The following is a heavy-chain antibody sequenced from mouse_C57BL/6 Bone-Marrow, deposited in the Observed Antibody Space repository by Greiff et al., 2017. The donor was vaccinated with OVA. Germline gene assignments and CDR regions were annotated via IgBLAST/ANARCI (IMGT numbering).Heavy chain of an antibody. CDR1: GYTFTDYN. V-gene: IGHV1-18*01. CDR3: ARSGDYDVPYYFDY. Sequence: EVQLQESGPELVKPGASVKIPCKASGYTFTDYNMDWVKQSHGKSLEWIGDINPNNGGTIYNQKFKGKATLTVDKSSSTAYMELRSLTSEDTAVYYGARSGDYDVPYYFDYWGQGTTLTVSS. J-gene: IGHJ2*01. D-gene: IGHD2-4*01. CDR2: INPNNGGT.